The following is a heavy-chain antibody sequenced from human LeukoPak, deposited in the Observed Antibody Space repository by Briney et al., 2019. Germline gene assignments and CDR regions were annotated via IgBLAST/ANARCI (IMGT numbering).Heavy chain of an antibody. D-gene: IGHD3-22*01. CDR3: AKERKTYFYDSSGYPIDY. CDR1: GFTFSSYG. Sequence: AGGSLRLSCAASGFTFSSYGIHWVRQAPGKGLEWVAFISNDGTNKYYADSVKGRFTISRDNSKNTLYLQMNSLRAEDTAVYYCAKERKTYFYDSSGYPIDYWGQGTLVTVSS. V-gene: IGHV3-30*02. J-gene: IGHJ4*02. CDR2: ISNDGTNK.